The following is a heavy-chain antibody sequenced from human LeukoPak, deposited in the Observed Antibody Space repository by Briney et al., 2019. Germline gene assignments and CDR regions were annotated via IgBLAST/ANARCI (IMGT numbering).Heavy chain of an antibody. D-gene: IGHD4-17*01. CDR3: ARSLPALSYAVDY. CDR1: GGSISSGGSY. J-gene: IGHJ4*02. Sequence: PSETLSLTCTVSGGSISSGGSYWSWIRQHPGKGLEWIGYIYYSGSTYYNPSLQSRVTISVDTSKNQFSLKVSSVTAADTAVYYCARSLPALSYAVDYWGQGTLVTVSS. V-gene: IGHV4-31*03. CDR2: IYYSGST.